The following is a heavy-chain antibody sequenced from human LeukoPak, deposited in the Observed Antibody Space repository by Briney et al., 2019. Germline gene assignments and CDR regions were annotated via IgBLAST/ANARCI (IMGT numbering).Heavy chain of an antibody. V-gene: IGHV4-61*02. CDR2: IYTSGST. D-gene: IGHD6-13*01. CDR3: ARERIAAAHPFWFDP. Sequence: SETLSLTCIVSGGSISSGSYYWSWIRQPAGKGLEWIGRIYTSGSTNYNPSLKSRVTISVDTSKNQFSLKLSSVTAADTAVYYCARERIAAAHPFWFDPWGQGTLVTVSS. CDR1: GGSISSGSYY. J-gene: IGHJ5*02.